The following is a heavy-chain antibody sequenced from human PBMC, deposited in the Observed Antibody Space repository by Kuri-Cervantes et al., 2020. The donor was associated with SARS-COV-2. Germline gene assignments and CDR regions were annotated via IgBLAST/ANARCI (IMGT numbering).Heavy chain of an antibody. D-gene: IGHD6-19*01. CDR3: AKDLRVGIAVAGIGAFDI. V-gene: IGHV3-48*01. Sequence: GESLKISCAASGFTFSSYSMNWVRQAPGKGLEWVSYISSSSSTIYYADSVKGRFTISRDNSKNTLYLQMNSLRAEDTAVYYCAKDLRVGIAVAGIGAFDIWGQGTMVTVSS. J-gene: IGHJ3*02. CDR2: ISSSSSTI. CDR1: GFTFSSYS.